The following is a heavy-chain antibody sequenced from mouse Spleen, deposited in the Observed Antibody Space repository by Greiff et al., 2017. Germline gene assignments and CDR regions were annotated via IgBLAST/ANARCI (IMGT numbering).Heavy chain of an antibody. CDR3: ARDDYALYAMDY. D-gene: IGHD2-4*01. Sequence: EVMLVESGGGLVKLGGSLKLSCAASGFTFSSYAMSWVRQTPEKRLEWVATISSGGGNTYYPDSVKGRFTISRDNAKNTLYLQMSSLKSEDTAMYYCARDDYALYAMDYWGQGTSVTVSS. CDR1: GFTFSSYA. CDR2: ISSGGGNT. V-gene: IGHV5-9*01. J-gene: IGHJ4*01.